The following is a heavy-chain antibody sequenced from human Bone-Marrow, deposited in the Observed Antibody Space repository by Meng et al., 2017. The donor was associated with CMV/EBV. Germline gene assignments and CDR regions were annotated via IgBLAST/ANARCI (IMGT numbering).Heavy chain of an antibody. CDR3: AREGALAGKGGGFDP. V-gene: IGHV3-53*01. CDR2: IYSGGST. CDR1: GITVSTNY. Sequence: GESLKISCAASGITVSTNYMSWVRQAPGKGLEWVSVIYSGGSTYYADSVKGRFTISRDNSKNTLYLQMNSLRAEDTALYYCAREGALAGKGGGFDPWGQGTLVTGSS. D-gene: IGHD6-19*01. J-gene: IGHJ5*02.